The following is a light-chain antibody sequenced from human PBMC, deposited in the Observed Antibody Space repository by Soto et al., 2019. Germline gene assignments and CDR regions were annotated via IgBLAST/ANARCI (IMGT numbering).Light chain of an antibody. CDR1: QSISSW. V-gene: IGKV1-5*01. CDR2: DAS. CDR3: QQYETFSGT. Sequence: DIQMTQSPSTLSASVGDRVTITCRASQSISSWLAWYQQKPGEAPKLLIYDASALPRGVPSRFSGSGSGTKFTFTIASLQPDDFATYYCQQYETFSGTFGPGTKVDIK. J-gene: IGKJ1*01.